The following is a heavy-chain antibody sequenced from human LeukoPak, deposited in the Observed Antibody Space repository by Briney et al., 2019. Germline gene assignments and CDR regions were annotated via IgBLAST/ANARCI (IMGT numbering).Heavy chain of an antibody. D-gene: IGHD3-10*01. V-gene: IGHV4-34*01. Sequence: SETLSLTCAVYGGSFSGYYWSWIRQPPGKGLEWIGEINHSGSTNYNPSLKSRVTISVDTSKNQFSLKLSSVTAADTAVYYCASRVVVRGPFDYWGQGTLVTVSS. CDR2: INHSGST. J-gene: IGHJ4*02. CDR3: ASRVVVRGPFDY. CDR1: GGSFSGYY.